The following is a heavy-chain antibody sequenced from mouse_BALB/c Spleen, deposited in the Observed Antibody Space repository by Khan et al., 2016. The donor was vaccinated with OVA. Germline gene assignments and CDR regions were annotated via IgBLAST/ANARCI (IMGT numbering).Heavy chain of an antibody. CDR2: IYPYFGDT. CDR3: AREGTYYLDY. V-gene: IGHV1-39*01. J-gene: IGHJ2*01. Sequence: VQLQQSGPELEKPGASVKISCKASGYSFTGYNMNWVKQSNGRSLEWIGIIYPYFGDTSYNQKFKGKATLTVDKSSSTAYMQLKSLTTEDSAVYYCAREGTYYLDYWGQGTTLTVSS. D-gene: IGHD2-14*01. CDR1: GYSFTGYN.